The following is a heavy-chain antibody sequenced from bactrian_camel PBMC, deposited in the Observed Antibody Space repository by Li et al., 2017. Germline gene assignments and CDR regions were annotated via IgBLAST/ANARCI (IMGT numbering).Heavy chain of an antibody. V-gene: IGHV3S6*01. CDR1: GFTFGGYY. CDR3: AAAPGCYSGSWWVSLGARFDF. Sequence: HVQLVESGGGLVQPGGSLRLSCAASGFTFGGYYMSWVRQAPGKGLEWVSTMYTGGNVTYYADSVKGRFTISQDNAKNTMYLQMNSLKPEDTAMYYCAAAPGCYSGSWWVSLGARFDFWGQGTQVTVS. D-gene: IGHD3*01. CDR2: MYTGGNVT. J-gene: IGHJ4*01.